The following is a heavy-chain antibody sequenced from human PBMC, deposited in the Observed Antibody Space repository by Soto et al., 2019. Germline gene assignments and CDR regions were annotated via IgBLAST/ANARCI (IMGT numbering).Heavy chain of an antibody. CDR3: ARGHDMDV. CDR1: GYTFTSYG. CDR2: ISAHNGHT. Sequence: ASVKVSCKASGYTFTSYGIRWVRQAPGQGLEWMGWISAHNGHTDYAQKFQGRVTMTTDTSTTTAYMELRSLRSDDTAVFYCARGHDMDVWGQGTTVTVYS. J-gene: IGHJ6*02. V-gene: IGHV1-18*01.